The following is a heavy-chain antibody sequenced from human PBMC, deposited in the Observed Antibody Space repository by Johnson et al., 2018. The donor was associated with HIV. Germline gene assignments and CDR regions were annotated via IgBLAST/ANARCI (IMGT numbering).Heavy chain of an antibody. Sequence: VQLVESGGGLVKPGGSLRLSCAASGFSVSSNYMTWVRQAPGKGLEWVSVIYSGGTTWYADSVKGRFTISRDNSNNTLHLQMSSLRAENTAIYYCVRGRIVDLRGGGFDIWGQGTRVIVAS. J-gene: IGHJ3*02. V-gene: IGHV3-66*02. CDR3: VRGRIVDLRGGGFDI. CDR2: IYSGGTT. D-gene: IGHD1-26*01. CDR1: GFSVSSNY.